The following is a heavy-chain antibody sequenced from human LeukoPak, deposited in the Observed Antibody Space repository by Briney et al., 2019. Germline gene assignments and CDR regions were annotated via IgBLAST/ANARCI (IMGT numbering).Heavy chain of an antibody. CDR3: AREPRLRDNNWFDP. V-gene: IGHV4-61*02. Sequence: PSETLSLTCTVSGDSISSDSHYWSWIRQPAGKGLEWIGRIYASGATNYNPSLKSRVKISVDTSKKQFSLKLTSVTAADTAVYYCAREPRLRDNNWFDPWGQGTLVTVSS. J-gene: IGHJ5*02. D-gene: IGHD2-21*01. CDR1: GDSISSDSHY. CDR2: IYASGAT.